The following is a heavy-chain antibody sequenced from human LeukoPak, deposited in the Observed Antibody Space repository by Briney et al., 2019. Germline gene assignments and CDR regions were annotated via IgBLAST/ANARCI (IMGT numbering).Heavy chain of an antibody. Sequence: GGSLRLSCAASGFTFTTYGMHWVRQAPGKGLEWVAFIRDDGSNKHYADSVKGRFTISRDNSKNTLYLQMNSLRAEDTAVYYCARVATSGYDWGGYFDYWGQGTLVTVSS. D-gene: IGHD5-12*01. CDR1: GFTFTTYG. CDR2: IRDDGSNK. J-gene: IGHJ4*02. V-gene: IGHV3-30*02. CDR3: ARVATSGYDWGGYFDY.